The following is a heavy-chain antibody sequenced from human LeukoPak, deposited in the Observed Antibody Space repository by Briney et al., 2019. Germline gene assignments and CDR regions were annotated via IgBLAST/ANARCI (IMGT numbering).Heavy chain of an antibody. J-gene: IGHJ5*02. CDR1: GGSISSSSDY. CDR2: IYYTGST. CDR3: AKDSGQWLVAFWP. V-gene: IGHV4-39*07. Sequence: SETLSLTCTVSGGSISSSSDYWAWIRQPPGKGLEWIGSIYYTGSTYYNPSLKSRVTISVDTSKKQFSLKLTSVSAADTAVYYCAKDSGQWLVAFWPWGQGTLVTVSS. D-gene: IGHD6-19*01.